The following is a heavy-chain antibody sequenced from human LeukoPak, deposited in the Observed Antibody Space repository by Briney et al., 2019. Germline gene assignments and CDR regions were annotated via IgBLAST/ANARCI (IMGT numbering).Heavy chain of an antibody. CDR3: ARGNRGRYYGGDS. J-gene: IGHJ4*02. D-gene: IGHD1-26*01. CDR2: INGNGDMT. CDR1: GFTLSGNW. V-gene: IGHV3-20*04. Sequence: GGSLRLSCAASGFTLSGNWMHWVRQAPGKGLEWVAGINGNGDMTGYADSVKGRFTISRDNAKNSLYLQMNSLRAEDTALYYCARGNRGRYYGGDSWGQGTLVTVSS.